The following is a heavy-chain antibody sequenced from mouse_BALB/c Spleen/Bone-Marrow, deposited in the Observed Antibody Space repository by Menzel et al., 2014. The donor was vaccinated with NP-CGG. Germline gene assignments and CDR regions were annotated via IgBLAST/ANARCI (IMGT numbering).Heavy chain of an antibody. CDR2: IDPANCNT. CDR1: GFNIKDTY. J-gene: IGHJ3*01. D-gene: IGHD1-1*01. V-gene: IGHV14-3*02. CDR3: AAYYYGTYGFAY. Sequence: VQLQQSGAELVKPGASVKLSCTASGFNIKDTYMHWVKQRPEQGLEWIGRIDPANCNTKYDPKFQGKATITADTSSNTASLQLSSLTSEDTAVYYCAAYYYGTYGFAYWGQGTLVTVSA.